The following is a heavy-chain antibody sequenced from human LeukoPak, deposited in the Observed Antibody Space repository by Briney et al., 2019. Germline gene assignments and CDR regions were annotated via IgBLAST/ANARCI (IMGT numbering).Heavy chain of an antibody. V-gene: IGHV3-23*01. D-gene: IGHD2-2*03. CDR2: ITRSGSTT. CDR1: GFTFSDYA. Sequence: GGSLTLSCAASGFTFSDYAMTWVRQAPGKGLEWVSAITRSGSTTYYADSVKGRFTISRDNSKNTLYLQMNSLRAEDTAVYYCAQGGYFTFEMWGQGTMVTVSS. J-gene: IGHJ3*02. CDR3: AQGGYFTFEM.